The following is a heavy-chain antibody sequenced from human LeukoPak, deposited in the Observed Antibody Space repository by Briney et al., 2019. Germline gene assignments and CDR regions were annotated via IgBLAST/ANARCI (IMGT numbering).Heavy chain of an antibody. Sequence: PGGSLRLSCAASGFTFSSYWMSWVRQAPGKGLEWVANIKPDGREKYYVDSVKGRFTISRDNAKNSLYMQMDSLRAEDTAVYYCATGGGATRSGYAFDMWGQGTMVTVSS. CDR3: ATGGGATRSGYAFDM. CDR1: GFTFSSYW. V-gene: IGHV3-7*01. CDR2: IKPDGREK. J-gene: IGHJ3*02. D-gene: IGHD1-26*01.